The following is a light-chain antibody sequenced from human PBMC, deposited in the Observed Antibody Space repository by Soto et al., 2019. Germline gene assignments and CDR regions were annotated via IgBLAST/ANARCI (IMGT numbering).Light chain of an antibody. CDR2: RTS. J-gene: IGKJ4*01. CDR1: QSISCN. V-gene: IGKV3-15*01. Sequence: EIVMTQSPATLSVSPGERATLSCRASQSISCNLAWYQQKPGQAPRLLMFRTSSRATGFPARFSGSGSGTEFNLTISSLQSEDFGVYYCQQYNNWPRATFGGGTKVEIK. CDR3: QQYNNWPRAT.